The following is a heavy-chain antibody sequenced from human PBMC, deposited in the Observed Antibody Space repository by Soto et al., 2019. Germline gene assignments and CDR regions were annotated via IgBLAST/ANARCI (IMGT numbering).Heavy chain of an antibody. Sequence: GGSLRLSCAASGFTVSSNYMSWVRQAPGKGLEWVSVTYSGGSTYYADSVKGRSTISRDNSKNTLYLQMNSLRAEDTAVYYCARATTVTTVPSTWGQGTMVTVSS. J-gene: IGHJ3*01. CDR1: GFTVSSNY. CDR2: TYSGGST. D-gene: IGHD4-17*01. V-gene: IGHV3-66*01. CDR3: ARATTVTTVPST.